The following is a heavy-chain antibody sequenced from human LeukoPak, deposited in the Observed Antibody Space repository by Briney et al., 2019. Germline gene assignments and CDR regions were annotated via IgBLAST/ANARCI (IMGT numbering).Heavy chain of an antibody. CDR2: INTDGSST. CDR3: ARVTEQLGILGY. D-gene: IGHD7-27*01. CDR1: GFTFSSYS. Sequence: GGSLRLSCAASGFTFSSYSMNWVRQAPGKGLVWVSRINTDGSSTSYADSVKGRFTISRDNPKNTLYLQMNSLRAEDTAVYYCARVTEQLGILGYWGQGTLVTVSS. J-gene: IGHJ4*02. V-gene: IGHV3-74*01.